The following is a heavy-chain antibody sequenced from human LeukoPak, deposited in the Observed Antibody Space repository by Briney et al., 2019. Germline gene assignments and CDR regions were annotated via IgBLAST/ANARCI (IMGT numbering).Heavy chain of an antibody. CDR1: GFTFSNSA. D-gene: IGHD6-19*01. CDR3: AKGIYSSGWSYFDC. CDR2: LSGSGITT. J-gene: IGHJ4*01. V-gene: IGHV3-23*01. Sequence: GGSLRLSCAASGFTFSNSAMSWVRQAPGKGLEWVSTLSGSGITTYYADSVKGRFTISRDNSKNTLCLQMNSLRAEDTAVCYCAKGIYSSGWSYFDCWGHGTLVTVSS.